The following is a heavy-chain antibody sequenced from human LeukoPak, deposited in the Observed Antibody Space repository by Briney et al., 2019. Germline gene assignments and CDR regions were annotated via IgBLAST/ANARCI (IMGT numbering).Heavy chain of an antibody. D-gene: IGHD4-17*01. CDR3: ATATPLSAFDI. V-gene: IGHV4-59*11. J-gene: IGHJ3*02. CDR2: IYYSGST. CDR1: GGSISSHY. Sequence: SETLSLTCTVSGGSISSHYWSWIRQPPGKGLEWIGYIYYSGSTNYDPSLKSRFTISVDTSKNQFSLKLSSVTAADTAVYYCATATPLSAFDIWGQGTMVTVSS.